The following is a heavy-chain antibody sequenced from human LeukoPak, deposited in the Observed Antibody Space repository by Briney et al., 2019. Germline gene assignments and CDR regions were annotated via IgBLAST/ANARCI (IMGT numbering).Heavy chain of an antibody. CDR1: GFSFSSYN. Sequence: GGSLRLSCAASGFSFSSYNMNWVRLAPGKGLEWVSSITSSSSYTFYADSVKGRFTISRDNAKNSLDLEMNSLRDEDTAVYYCAREDRYYGSGSYYYYYYYMDVWGKGTTVTVSS. J-gene: IGHJ6*03. V-gene: IGHV3-21*01. CDR3: AREDRYYGSGSYYYYYYYMDV. CDR2: ITSSSSYT. D-gene: IGHD3-10*01.